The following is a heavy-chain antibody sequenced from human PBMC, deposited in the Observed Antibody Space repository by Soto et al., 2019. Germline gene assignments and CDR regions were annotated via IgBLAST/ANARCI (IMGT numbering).Heavy chain of an antibody. D-gene: IGHD5-18*01. CDR3: AKDSGYNYGYFRWFDP. J-gene: IGHJ5*02. CDR1: GGSISGYY. V-gene: IGHV4-59*01. Sequence: PSETLSLTCTVSGGSISGYYWSWIRQPPGKGLEWIGYMYNTGSTVYNPSFKSRVTISVDTSKSQFSLKLSSVTAADTAVYYCAKDSGYNYGYFRWFDPWGQGTLVTVSS. CDR2: MYNTGST.